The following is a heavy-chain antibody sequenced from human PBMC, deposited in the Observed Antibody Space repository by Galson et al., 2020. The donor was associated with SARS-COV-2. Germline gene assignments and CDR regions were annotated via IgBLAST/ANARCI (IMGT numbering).Heavy chain of an antibody. J-gene: IGHJ4*02. D-gene: IGHD1-1*01. V-gene: IGHV6-1*01. CDR3: ARNCGTGTTGCDY. Sequence: QTLSLTCAISGDSVSSNIAAWNWIRQSPSRGLEWLGRTYYRSQWYNGYAVSVRSRIIINPDTSKNQFSLQLNSVTPEDTAVYYCARNCGTGTTGCDYWGQGTLVTVSS. CDR2: TYYRSQWYN. CDR1: GDSVSSNIAA.